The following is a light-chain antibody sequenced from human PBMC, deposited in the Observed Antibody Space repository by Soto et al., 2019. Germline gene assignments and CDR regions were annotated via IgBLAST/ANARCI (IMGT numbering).Light chain of an antibody. CDR1: QSVSSY. Sequence: EIVVTQSPATLSLSPGERATLSCRASQSVSSYLAWYQQKPGQAPRLLIYDASNRATGIPARFSGSGSGTDFTLTISSLEPDDFAVYYCQQRSNWPPITFGQGTRPEIK. J-gene: IGKJ5*01. V-gene: IGKV3-11*01. CDR3: QQRSNWPPIT. CDR2: DAS.